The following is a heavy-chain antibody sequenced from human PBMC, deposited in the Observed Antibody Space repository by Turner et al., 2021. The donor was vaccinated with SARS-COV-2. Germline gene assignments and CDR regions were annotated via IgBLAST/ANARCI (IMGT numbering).Heavy chain of an antibody. CDR3: TTHSAPDY. CDR1: GFSLYTYG. Sequence: EVQLLESGGGLVEPGGSLRLSCVASGFSLYTYGLTWVRQAPVKGLEWVGRIKTKTDGGTTDYAAPVKGRFTISRDDSKNTLYLQMNSLKTEDTAVYYCTTHSAPDYWGQGTLVTVSS. D-gene: IGHD6-13*01. V-gene: IGHV3-15*01. J-gene: IGHJ4*02. CDR2: IKTKTDGGTT.